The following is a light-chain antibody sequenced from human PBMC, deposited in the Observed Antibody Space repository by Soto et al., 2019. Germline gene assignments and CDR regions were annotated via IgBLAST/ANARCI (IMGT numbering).Light chain of an antibody. V-gene: IGKV3-20*01. CDR2: GAS. CDR3: QQYGSSPLT. Sequence: EIVLTQSPGTLSLSPGERVTLSCRASQSVSSSYLAWYQQKPGQAPRLLIYGASSRATGIPDRFSGSGSGTYFTLNISRLEPEDFAVYYCQQYGSSPLTVAGGTKVEIK. CDR1: QSVSSSY. J-gene: IGKJ4*01.